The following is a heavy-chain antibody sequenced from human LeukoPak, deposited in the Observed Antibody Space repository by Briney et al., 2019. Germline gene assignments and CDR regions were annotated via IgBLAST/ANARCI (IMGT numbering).Heavy chain of an antibody. Sequence: SETLSLTCTVSGGSISSGGYYWSWIRQPPGKGLEWSGYIYHSGSTYYNPSLKSRVTITVDRSKNQFSLKLSSVTAADTAVYYCAREVGVGYYWFDPWGQGTLVTVSS. CDR2: IYHSGST. CDR3: AREVGVGYYWFDP. D-gene: IGHD3-3*01. CDR1: GGSISSGGYY. J-gene: IGHJ5*02. V-gene: IGHV4-30-2*01.